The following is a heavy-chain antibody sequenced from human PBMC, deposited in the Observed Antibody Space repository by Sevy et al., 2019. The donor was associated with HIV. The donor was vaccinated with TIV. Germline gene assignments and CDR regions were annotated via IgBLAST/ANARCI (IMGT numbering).Heavy chain of an antibody. CDR3: ARQGLYSGSYALYYYYGMDV. J-gene: IGHJ6*02. CDR1: GYSFTSYW. CDR2: IYPGDSDT. V-gene: IGHV5-51*01. D-gene: IGHD1-26*01. Sequence: GESLKISCKGSGYSFTSYWIGWVRQMPGKGLEWMGIIYPGDSDTRYSPSFQGQVTTSADKSISTAYLQWSSLKASDTAMYYCARQGLYSGSYALYYYYGMDVWGQGTTVTVSS.